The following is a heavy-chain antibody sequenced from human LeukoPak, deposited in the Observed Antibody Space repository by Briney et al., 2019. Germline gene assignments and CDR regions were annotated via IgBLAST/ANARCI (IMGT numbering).Heavy chain of an antibody. V-gene: IGHV4-38-2*01. Sequence: SETLSLTCAVSGYSISTGHYWGWIRQPPGKGREWIGSIYHSGSTYYNPSLKSRVTISVDTSKNQFSLKLSSVTAADTAVYYCARPKAMIVVSAFDIWGQGTMVTVSS. D-gene: IGHD3-22*01. CDR3: ARPKAMIVVSAFDI. CDR2: IYHSGST. J-gene: IGHJ3*02. CDR1: GYSISTGHY.